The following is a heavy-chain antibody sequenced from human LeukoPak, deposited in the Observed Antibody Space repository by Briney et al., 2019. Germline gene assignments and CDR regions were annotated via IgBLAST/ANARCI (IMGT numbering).Heavy chain of an antibody. CDR2: INHSGST. CDR3: ASATTVADWYFDL. J-gene: IGHJ2*01. D-gene: IGHD4-23*01. Sequence: PSETLSLTCAVYGGSFSGYYWSWIRQPPGKGLEWIGEINHSGSTNYNPSLKSRVTISVDTSKNQFSLKLSSVTVADTAVYYCASATTVADWYFDLWGRGTLVTVSS. V-gene: IGHV4-34*01. CDR1: GGSFSGYY.